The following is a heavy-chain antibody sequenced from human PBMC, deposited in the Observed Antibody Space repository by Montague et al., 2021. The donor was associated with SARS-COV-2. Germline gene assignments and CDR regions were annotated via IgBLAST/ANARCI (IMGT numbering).Heavy chain of an antibody. Sequence: SLRLSCAASGFTFTISAMSWVRQAPGKGLEWVATIIGSGRNTFYGDSVKGRLTTSRDNSKNMVFLQMNSLRAEDTAIYYCAKRGEFDFWGRGTLVTVSS. CDR2: IIGSGRNT. V-gene: IGHV3-23*01. J-gene: IGHJ4*02. CDR1: GFTFTISA. CDR3: AKRGEFDF. D-gene: IGHD3-16*01.